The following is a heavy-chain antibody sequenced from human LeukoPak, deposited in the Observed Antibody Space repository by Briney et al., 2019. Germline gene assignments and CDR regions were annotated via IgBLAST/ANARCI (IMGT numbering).Heavy chain of an antibody. CDR1: GFSLSTSGVG. J-gene: IGHJ4*02. CDR3: AHRRSLREFDY. V-gene: IGHV2-5*02. CDR2: IYWDDDK. Sequence: SGPTLVNPTQTPTLTCTFSGFSLSTSGVGVGWIRQPPGRALEWLALIYWDDDKRYSPSLKSRLTITRDTSKNQVVLTMTNMDPVDTATYYCAHRRSLREFDYWGQGTLVTVSS.